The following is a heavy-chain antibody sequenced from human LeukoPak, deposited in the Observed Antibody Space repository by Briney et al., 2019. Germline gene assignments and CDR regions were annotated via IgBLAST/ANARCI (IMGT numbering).Heavy chain of an antibody. V-gene: IGHV3-53*01. Sequence: GGSLRLSCAASGFTVSSNYMSWVRQAPGKGLEWVSVIYSGGSTYYADSVKGRFTISRDNSKNTLYLQMNSLRAEDTAVYYCARDSGPMVRGAFDYWGQGTLVTVSS. CDR2: IYSGGST. J-gene: IGHJ4*02. CDR3: ARDSGPMVRGAFDY. D-gene: IGHD3-10*01. CDR1: GFTVSSNY.